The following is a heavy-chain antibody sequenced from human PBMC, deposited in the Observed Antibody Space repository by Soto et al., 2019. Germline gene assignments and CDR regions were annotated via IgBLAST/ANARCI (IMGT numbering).Heavy chain of an antibody. D-gene: IGHD6-13*01. Sequence: ASVTVSCKASGYTFTSYDINWVRQATGQGIEWMGWMNPNSSNTGYAQKFQGRVTMTRNTSISTAYMELSSLRSEDTAVYYCAIRVWGQQLVNFDPWGQGTLVTVSS. J-gene: IGHJ5*02. V-gene: IGHV1-8*01. CDR2: MNPNSSNT. CDR1: GYTFTSYD. CDR3: AIRVWGQQLVNFDP.